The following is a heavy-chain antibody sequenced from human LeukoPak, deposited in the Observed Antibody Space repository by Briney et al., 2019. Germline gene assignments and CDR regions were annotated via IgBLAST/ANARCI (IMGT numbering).Heavy chain of an antibody. Sequence: SETLPLTCTVSGGSITSYTYYWGWIRQPPGKGLEWIGGMSYSGSSYYNPSLKSRVTISLDTSKNQFSLKLTSVTAADTAVYYCARPSNYGSGLGILDWGQGTLVIVSS. CDR1: GGSITSYTYY. V-gene: IGHV4-39*01. D-gene: IGHD3-10*01. CDR2: MSYSGSS. J-gene: IGHJ4*02. CDR3: ARPSNYGSGLGILD.